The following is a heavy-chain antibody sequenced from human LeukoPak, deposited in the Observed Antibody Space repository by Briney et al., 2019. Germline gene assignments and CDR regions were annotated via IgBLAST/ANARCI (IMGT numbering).Heavy chain of an antibody. CDR3: TADPPGMSTSTGIDH. V-gene: IGHV3-15*05. D-gene: IGHD2-2*01. CDR1: GVTFSQSW. J-gene: IGHJ4*02. CDR2: IKSKTDGGTT. Sequence: GSLRLSCVVSGVTFSQSWMHWVRQVPGKGLEWVGRIKSKTDGGTTDYAAPVKGIFTISRDNSKNMLYLQMNSLKVEDTAVYYCTADPPGMSTSTGIDHWGQGTLVTVSS.